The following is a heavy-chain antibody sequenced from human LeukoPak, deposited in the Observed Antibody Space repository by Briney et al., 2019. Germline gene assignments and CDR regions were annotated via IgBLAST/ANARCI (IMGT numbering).Heavy chain of an antibody. CDR3: AKGVASGWGYRYFDL. CDR1: GFTFSSHA. Sequence: GGSLRLSWAAPGFTFSSHAMSWVRQAPGKGLEWISGISGTGASTYYADSVKGRFTISRDTSKNTLYLQMNSLGAEDTAVYYCAKGVASGWGYRYFDLWGRGTLVTVSS. J-gene: IGHJ2*01. D-gene: IGHD6-19*01. CDR2: ISGTGAST. V-gene: IGHV3-23*01.